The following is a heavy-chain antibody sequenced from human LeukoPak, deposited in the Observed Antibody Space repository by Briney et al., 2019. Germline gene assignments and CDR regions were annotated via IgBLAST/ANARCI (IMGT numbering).Heavy chain of an antibody. CDR2: VSSEGNVK. J-gene: IGHJ4*02. CDR3: ARVFCSSTSCLPYYFDY. Sequence: GGSLRLSCAASGFTFSSYGMHWVCQAPGKGLEWVAVVSSEGNVKYYADSVKGRFTISRDNAKNTLYVQMNSLRAEDTAVYYCARVFCSSTSCLPYYFDYWGQGTLVTVSS. V-gene: IGHV3-30*03. D-gene: IGHD2-2*01. CDR1: GFTFSSYG.